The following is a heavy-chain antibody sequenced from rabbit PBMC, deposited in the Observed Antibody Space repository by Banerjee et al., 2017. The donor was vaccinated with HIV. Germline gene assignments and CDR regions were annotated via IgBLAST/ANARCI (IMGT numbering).Heavy chain of an antibody. CDR3: VRADAGYYKFAL. Sequence: QSLEESGGDLVKPGASLTLTCKASGFSLSSVYWICWVRQAPGKGLEWIACIYAGSSGRTYYASWAKGRVTISKTSSTTVTLQMTSLTVADTATYFCVRADAGYYKFALWGQGTLVTVS. D-gene: IGHD1-1*01. J-gene: IGHJ4*01. CDR1: GFSLSSVYW. V-gene: IGHV1S40*01. CDR2: IYAGSSGRT.